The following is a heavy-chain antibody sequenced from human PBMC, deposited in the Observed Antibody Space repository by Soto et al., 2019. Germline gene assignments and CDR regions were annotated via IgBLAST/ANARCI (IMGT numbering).Heavy chain of an antibody. Sequence: SLRLSCAASGFTFSSYGMHWVRQAPGKGLEWVAVISYDGSNKYYADSVKGRFTISGDNSKNTLYLQMNSLRAEDTAVYYCAKDRGYSSGWYGSYYYGMDVWGQGTTVTVSS. CDR1: GFTFSSYG. CDR3: AKDRGYSSGWYGSYYYGMDV. D-gene: IGHD6-19*01. V-gene: IGHV3-30*18. J-gene: IGHJ6*02. CDR2: ISYDGSNK.